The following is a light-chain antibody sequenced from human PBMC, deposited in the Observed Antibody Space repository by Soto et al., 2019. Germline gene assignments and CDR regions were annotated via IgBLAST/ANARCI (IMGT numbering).Light chain of an antibody. V-gene: IGLV2-11*01. J-gene: IGLJ3*02. Sequence: QSVLTQPRSVSGSPGQSVTISCTGTSSDVGGYNYVSSYQQHPGKAPKLMIYDVSKRPSGVPDRFSGSKSGSTASLTISGLQAEDEADYYCCSYAGSYTFAVFGGGTKVTVL. CDR1: SSDVGGYNY. CDR3: CSYAGSYTFAV. CDR2: DVS.